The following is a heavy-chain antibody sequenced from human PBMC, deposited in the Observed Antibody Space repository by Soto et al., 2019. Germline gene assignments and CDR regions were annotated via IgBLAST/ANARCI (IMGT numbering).Heavy chain of an antibody. CDR2: IYYRGTT. V-gene: IGHV4-59*11. D-gene: IGHD6-19*01. J-gene: IGHJ4*02. Sequence: QVQFQESGPGLVKPSETLSLTCSVSGVSTSNHYWTWIRKPPGQGPEWIGCIYYRGTTNYNASFNSRVTISVDTSKDQFALKFPSVTTADTAVYYCARGGGSPSHDHGFDYWGQGILVTVPS. CDR1: GVSTSNHY. CDR3: ARGGGSPSHDHGFDY.